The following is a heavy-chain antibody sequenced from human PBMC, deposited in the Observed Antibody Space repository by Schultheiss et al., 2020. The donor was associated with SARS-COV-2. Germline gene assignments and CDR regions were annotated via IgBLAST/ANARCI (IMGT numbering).Heavy chain of an antibody. CDR2: IYYSGST. J-gene: IGHJ5*02. V-gene: IGHV4-39*07. D-gene: IGHD2-21*01. CDR3: ANLHMSGPYNWFDP. Sequence: SQTLSLTCTVSGGSISSSSYYWGWIRQPPGKGLEWIGSIYYSGSTYYNPSLKSRVTISVDTSKNQFSLKLSSVTAADTAVYYCANLHMSGPYNWFDPWGQGTLVTVSS. CDR1: GGSISSSSYY.